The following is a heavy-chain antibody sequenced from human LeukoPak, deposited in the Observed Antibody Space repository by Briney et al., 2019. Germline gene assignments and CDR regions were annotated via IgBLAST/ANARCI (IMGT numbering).Heavy chain of an antibody. D-gene: IGHD1-14*01. V-gene: IGHV4-34*01. Sequence: SETLSLTCAAYGGSFSGYYWSWIRQPPGKGLEWIGEINHSGSTNYNPSLKSRVTISVDTSKNQFSLKLSSVTAADTAVYYCARGRKIWGGESNWFDPWGQGTLVTVSS. CDR2: INHSGST. CDR3: ARGRKIWGGESNWFDP. CDR1: GGSFSGYY. J-gene: IGHJ5*02.